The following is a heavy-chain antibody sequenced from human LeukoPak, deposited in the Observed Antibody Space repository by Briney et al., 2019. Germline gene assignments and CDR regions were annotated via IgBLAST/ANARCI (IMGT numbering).Heavy chain of an antibody. Sequence: SETLSLTCNVSGGSISSSSYYWGWIRQPPGKGLEWIGYIYYSRNTNYNPSLKSRVTISVDTSKNQFSLKVTSATAADTAVYYCARGSWYSSGVWPVFDHWGQGTLITVSS. J-gene: IGHJ4*02. CDR2: IYYSRNT. V-gene: IGHV4-39*07. CDR3: ARGSWYSSGVWPVFDH. D-gene: IGHD6-19*01. CDR1: GGSISSSSYY.